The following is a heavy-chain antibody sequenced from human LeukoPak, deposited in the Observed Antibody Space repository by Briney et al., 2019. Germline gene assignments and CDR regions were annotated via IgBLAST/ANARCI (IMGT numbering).Heavy chain of an antibody. CDR3: AKGSQDIVLMVYAISYYYYYMDV. CDR2: ISGSGGST. D-gene: IGHD2-8*01. V-gene: IGHV3-23*01. J-gene: IGHJ6*03. CDR1: GFTFDNAW. Sequence: GGSLRLSCAASGFTFDNAWMSWVRQAPGKGLEWVSAISGSGGSTYYADSVKGRFTISRDNSKNTLYLQMNSLRAEDTAVYYCAKGSQDIVLMVYAISYYYYYMDVWGKGTTVTVSS.